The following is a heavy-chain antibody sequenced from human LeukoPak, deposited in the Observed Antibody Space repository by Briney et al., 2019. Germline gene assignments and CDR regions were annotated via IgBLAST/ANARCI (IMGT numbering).Heavy chain of an antibody. J-gene: IGHJ5*02. Sequence: KPGRSLRLSCAASGFTFSSYSMNWVRQAPGKGLEWVSSISSSSSYIYYADSVKGRFTISRDNAKNSLYLQMNSLRAEDTAVYYCARPHSNYEEGWFDPWGQGTLVTVSS. CDR3: ARPHSNYEEGWFDP. CDR1: GFTFSSYS. V-gene: IGHV3-21*01. D-gene: IGHD4-11*01. CDR2: ISSSSSYI.